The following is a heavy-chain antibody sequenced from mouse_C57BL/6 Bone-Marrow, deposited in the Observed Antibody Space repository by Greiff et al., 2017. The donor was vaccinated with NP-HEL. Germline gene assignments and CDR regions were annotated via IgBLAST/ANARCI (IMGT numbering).Heavy chain of an antibody. V-gene: IGHV1-81*01. CDR2: IYPRSGNT. CDR3: ARGDGDPTWFDY. D-gene: IGHD2-13*01. CDR1: GYTFTSYG. J-gene: IGHJ3*01. Sequence: QVQLKQSGAELARPEASVKLSCKASGYTFTSYGISWVKQRTGQGLEWIGEIYPRSGNTYYNEKFKGKATLTADKSASTAYMELRSLTSEDSAVYFGARGDGDPTWFDYWGQGTLVTVSA.